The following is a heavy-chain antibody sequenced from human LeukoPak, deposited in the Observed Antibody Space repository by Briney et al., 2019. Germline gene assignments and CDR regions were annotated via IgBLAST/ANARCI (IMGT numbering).Heavy chain of an antibody. CDR3: ARQDLSNWGYQVAS. D-gene: IGHD7-27*01. J-gene: IGHJ4*02. CDR2: IYYSGST. Sequence: SETLSLTCTVSGGSISSSSYYWGWIRQPPGKGLEWIGSIYYSGSTYYNPSLKSRVTISVDTSKNQFSLKLSSVTAADTAVYYCARQDLSNWGYQVASWGQGTLVTVSS. V-gene: IGHV4-39*01. CDR1: GGSISSSSYY.